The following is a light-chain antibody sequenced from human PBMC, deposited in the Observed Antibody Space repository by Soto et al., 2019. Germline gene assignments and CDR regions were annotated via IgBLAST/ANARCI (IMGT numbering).Light chain of an antibody. CDR3: QQYYSTLPT. CDR2: WAS. Sequence: DIVMTQSPDSLAVSMVERATINCKSSQSVLYSSNNKNYLAWYQQKPGQPPKLLIYWASTRESGVPDRFSGTGSGTDFTFTLSSLQAEDVAVYYCQQYYSTLPTFGGGTKVDI. V-gene: IGKV4-1*01. J-gene: IGKJ4*01. CDR1: QSVLYSSNNKNY.